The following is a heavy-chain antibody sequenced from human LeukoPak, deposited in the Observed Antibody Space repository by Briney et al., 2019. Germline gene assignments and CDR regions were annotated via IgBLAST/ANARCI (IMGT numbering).Heavy chain of an antibody. D-gene: IGHD1-26*01. V-gene: IGHV4-59*01. CDR1: GGSISSYL. J-gene: IGHJ4*02. Sequence: SETLSLTCTVSGGSISSYLWSWIRQPPGKGLEWIGYIYYSGSTNYNPSLKSRVTILVDTSKNQFSLKVSSVTAADTAVYNCARGQYSGSCFDNWGQGSLVTVSS. CDR3: ARGQYSGSCFDN. CDR2: IYYSGST.